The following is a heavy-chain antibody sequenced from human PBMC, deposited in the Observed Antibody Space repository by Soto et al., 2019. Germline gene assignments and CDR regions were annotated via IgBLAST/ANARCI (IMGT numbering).Heavy chain of an antibody. V-gene: IGHV1-18*01. J-gene: IGHJ6*02. Sequence: ASVKVSCKASGYTFYSHSISWVRLAPGQGLEWMGRISADNGNTKYAQKFRGRVTMTTDTSTSTVYMELRNLRSDDTAVYYCARCIQQDYYYGMDVWG. CDR3: ARCIQQDYYYGMDV. D-gene: IGHD5-18*01. CDR1: GYTFYSHS. CDR2: ISADNGNT.